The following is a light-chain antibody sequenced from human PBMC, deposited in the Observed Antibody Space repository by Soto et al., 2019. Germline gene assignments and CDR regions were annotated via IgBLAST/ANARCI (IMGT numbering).Light chain of an antibody. CDR3: QQYNKWPQT. CDR1: QSVSSSY. V-gene: IGKV3-20*01. CDR2: GAS. Sequence: EIVLTQSPGTLSLSPGERATLSCRASQSVSSSYLAWYQQKPGQPPRLLIYGASSRATGIPDRFSGSGSGTDFTLTISRLEPEDFAVYYCQQYNKWPQTFGQGTKVDIK. J-gene: IGKJ1*01.